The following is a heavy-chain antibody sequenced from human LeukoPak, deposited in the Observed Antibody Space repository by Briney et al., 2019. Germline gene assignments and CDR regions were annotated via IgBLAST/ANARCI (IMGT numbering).Heavy chain of an antibody. CDR3: ARGYRAVYSGYSYPDAFDI. CDR2: IYSGGST. Sequence: TGGSLRLSCAASGFTFSDYIMNWVRQAPGKGLEWVSVIYSGGSTYYEDSVKGRFTISRDNSKNTLYLQMNSLRAEDTAVYYCARGYRAVYSGYSYPDAFDIWGQGTMVTVSS. D-gene: IGHD5-18*01. V-gene: IGHV3-66*01. CDR1: GFTFSDYI. J-gene: IGHJ3*02.